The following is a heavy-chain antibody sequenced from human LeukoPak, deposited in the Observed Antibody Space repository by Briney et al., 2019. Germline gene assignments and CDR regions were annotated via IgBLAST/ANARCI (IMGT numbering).Heavy chain of an antibody. J-gene: IGHJ6*03. V-gene: IGHV3-15*01. CDR3: TRHTASIYYYMDV. CDR2: IKSKTDGGAR. Sequence: SGGSLGLSCAASGFTFSSYWMSWVRQAPGKGLEWVGHIKSKTDGGARDYAAPVKGRFTISRDDSKNTLYLQMNSLKTEDTAVYYCTRHTASIYYYMDVWGKGTTVTVSS. D-gene: IGHD5-18*01. CDR1: GFTFSSYW.